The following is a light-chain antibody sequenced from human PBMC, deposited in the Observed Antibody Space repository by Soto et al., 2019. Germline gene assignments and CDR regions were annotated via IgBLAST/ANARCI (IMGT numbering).Light chain of an antibody. CDR3: CSYAGSSTLV. Sequence: QSALTQPASVSGSPGQSITISCTGTSSDVGSYNLVSWYQQHPGKAPKLMIYEGSKRPSGVSNRFSGSKSGNTASLTISGLQAEVEADYYCCSYAGSSTLVFGTGTKLTVL. CDR1: SSDVGSYNL. V-gene: IGLV2-23*01. J-gene: IGLJ1*01. CDR2: EGS.